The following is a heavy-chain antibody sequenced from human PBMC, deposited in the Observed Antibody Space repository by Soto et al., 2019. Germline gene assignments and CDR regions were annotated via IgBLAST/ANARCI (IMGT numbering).Heavy chain of an antibody. CDR1: GGSITNYY. CDR3: ARDRGYSNWYDP. J-gene: IGHJ5*02. Sequence: SETLSLTCTVSGGSITNYYWSWIRQPPGKGLEWIGYIYYSGSTNYNPSLRSRVTISVDTSKNQFSLKLSSVTAADTAVYYCARDRGYSNWYDPWGQGTLVTSPQ. CDR2: IYYSGST. V-gene: IGHV4-59*01. D-gene: IGHD5-18*01.